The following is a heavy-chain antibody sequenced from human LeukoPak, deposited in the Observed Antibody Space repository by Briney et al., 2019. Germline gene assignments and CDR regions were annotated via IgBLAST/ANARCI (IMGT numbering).Heavy chain of an antibody. CDR1: GFTLSSYA. CDR2: ISGSGGST. Sequence: GGSLRLSCAASGFTLSSYAMSWVRQAPGKGLEWVSAISGSGGSTYYADSVKGRFTISRGNSKNTLYLQMNSLRAEDTAVYYCAKDLVNAVADDYWGQGTLVTVSS. V-gene: IGHV3-23*01. CDR3: AKDLVNAVADDY. D-gene: IGHD6-19*01. J-gene: IGHJ4*02.